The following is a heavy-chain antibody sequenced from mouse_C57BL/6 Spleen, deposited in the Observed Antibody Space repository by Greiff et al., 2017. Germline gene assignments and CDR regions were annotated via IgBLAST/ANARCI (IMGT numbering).Heavy chain of an antibody. J-gene: IGHJ4*01. D-gene: IGHD2-3*01. CDR2: IYPGDGDT. CDR3: ARDDGYLSAMDY. V-gene: IGHV1-80*01. Sequence: VQLQQSGAELVKPGASVKISCKASGYAFSSYWMNWVKQRPGKGLEWIGQIYPGDGDTNYNGKFKGKATLTADKSSSTAYMQRSSLTSEDSAVYFCARDDGYLSAMDYWGQGTSVTVSS. CDR1: GYAFSSYW.